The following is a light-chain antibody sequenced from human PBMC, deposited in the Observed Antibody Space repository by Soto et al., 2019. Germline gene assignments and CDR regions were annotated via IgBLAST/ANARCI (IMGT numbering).Light chain of an antibody. Sequence: DIQMTQSPSSLSASVGDRVTITCQASQDISNYLNWYQQTPGKAPKLLIYEASELQTGVPSRFSGGGSGTNFTLTISSLQSEDFASYYCQHYDNLFLYTFGQGTKLEIK. CDR3: QHYDNLFLYT. CDR2: EAS. V-gene: IGKV1-33*01. CDR1: QDISNY. J-gene: IGKJ2*01.